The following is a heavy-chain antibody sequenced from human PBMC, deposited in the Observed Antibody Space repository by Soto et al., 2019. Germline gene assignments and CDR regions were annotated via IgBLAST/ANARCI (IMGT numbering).Heavy chain of an antibody. D-gene: IGHD1-1*01. Sequence: PGGALRLSCSSPGVTFSSDWMNWVRQAPGKGLEWVANINQDGNEDNLLDSVKGRFTISRDNAKNSLFLQMNSLRVDDTAVYYCARTGDGHHDFLDYWGQGALVTVSS. V-gene: IGHV3-7*01. CDR2: INQDGNED. J-gene: IGHJ4*02. CDR1: GVTFSSDW. CDR3: ARTGDGHHDFLDY.